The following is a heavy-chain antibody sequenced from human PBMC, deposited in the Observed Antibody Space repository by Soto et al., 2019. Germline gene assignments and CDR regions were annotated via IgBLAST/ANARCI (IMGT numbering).Heavy chain of an antibody. CDR3: VRSSGRSIDI. J-gene: IGHJ3*02. CDR1: GFMFNDYA. Sequence: EVQLVESGGGLVQPGRSLRLSCAGSGFMFNDYAMYWVRQVPGKGLEWVSGISWDSGDKEYVDSVKGRFNISRDNAKAALYLQMNSLRPEDTAMYYCVRSSGRSIDIWGQGTMVTVSS. D-gene: IGHD6-6*01. V-gene: IGHV3-9*01. CDR2: ISWDSGDK.